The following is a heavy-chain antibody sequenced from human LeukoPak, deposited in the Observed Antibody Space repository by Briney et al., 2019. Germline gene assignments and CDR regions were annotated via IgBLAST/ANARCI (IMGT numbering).Heavy chain of an antibody. CDR2: ISGSGGRT. CDR3: AKDHKQWLARGAFDI. J-gene: IGHJ3*02. Sequence: TGGSLRLFCAASGFTFSSYAMSWVRQAPGKGLEWVSAISGSGGRTYYADSVKGRFTISRDNSKNTLYLQMNSLRAEDTAVYYCAKDHKQWLARGAFDIWGQGTMVTVSS. CDR1: GFTFSSYA. V-gene: IGHV3-23*01. D-gene: IGHD6-19*01.